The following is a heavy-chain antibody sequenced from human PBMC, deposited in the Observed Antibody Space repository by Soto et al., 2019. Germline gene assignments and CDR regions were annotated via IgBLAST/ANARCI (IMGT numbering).Heavy chain of an antibody. CDR1: GGSISSYY. CDR2: IYYSGST. V-gene: IGHV4-59*12. Sequence: PSETLSLTCTVSGGSISSYYWSWIRQPPGKGLEWIGYIYYSGSTNYNPSLKSRVTMSVDTSKNQFSLKLSSVTAADTAVYYCARVHRFLEPRYYFDYWGQGTLVTVSS. J-gene: IGHJ4*02. D-gene: IGHD3-3*01. CDR3: ARVHRFLEPRYYFDY.